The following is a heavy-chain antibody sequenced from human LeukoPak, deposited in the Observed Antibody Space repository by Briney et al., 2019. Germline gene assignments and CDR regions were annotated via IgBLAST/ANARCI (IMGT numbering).Heavy chain of an antibody. CDR2: IKQDGSEK. CDR3: ARDLLNCSSTSCTVGAFDI. CDR1: GFTFSSYW. D-gene: IGHD2-2*01. J-gene: IGHJ3*02. V-gene: IGHV3-7*01. Sequence: PGGSLRLSCAASGFTFSSYWMSWVRQAPGKGLEWVANIKQDGSEKYYVDSVKGRFTISRDNAKNSLYLQMNSLRAEDTAVYYCARDLLNCSSTSCTVGAFDIWGQGTMVTVSS.